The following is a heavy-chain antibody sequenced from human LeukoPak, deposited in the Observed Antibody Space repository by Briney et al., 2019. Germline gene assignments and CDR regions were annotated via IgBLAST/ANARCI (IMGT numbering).Heavy chain of an antibody. D-gene: IGHD6-19*01. CDR2: IYYSGST. CDR3: ARDSSSSGWYDY. Sequence: PSQTLSLTCTVSGGSISSGGYYWGWIRQHPGKGLEWIGYIYYSGSTYYNPSLKSRVTISVDTSKNQFSLKLSSVTAADTAVYYCARDSSSSGWYDYWGQGTLVTVSS. V-gene: IGHV4-31*03. J-gene: IGHJ4*02. CDR1: GGSISSGGYY.